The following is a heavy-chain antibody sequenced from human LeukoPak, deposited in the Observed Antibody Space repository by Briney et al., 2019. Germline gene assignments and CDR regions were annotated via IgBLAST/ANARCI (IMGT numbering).Heavy chain of an antibody. CDR3: ARHEYSGSYYGLSWFDP. Sequence: SETLSLTCTVSGGSISSSGYYWGWIRQPLGKGLEWIASIYYSGSTYYNPSLKSRVTISVDTSKNQLSLKLSSLTAADTAVYYCARHEYSGSYYGLSWFDPWGQGTLVTVSS. J-gene: IGHJ5*02. V-gene: IGHV4-39*01. D-gene: IGHD1-26*01. CDR2: IYYSGST. CDR1: GGSISSSGYY.